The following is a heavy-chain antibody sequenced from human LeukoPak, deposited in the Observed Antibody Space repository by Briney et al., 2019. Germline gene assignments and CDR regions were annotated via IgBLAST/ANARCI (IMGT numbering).Heavy chain of an antibody. D-gene: IGHD7-27*01. CDR2: IYYSGST. V-gene: IGHV4-59*08. Sequence: SETLSLTCTVSGGSISSYYWGWIRQPPGKGLEWIGYIYYSGSTNYNPSLKSRVTISVDTSKNQFSLRLSSVTAADTAVYYCARPQNWGYAFDIWGQGTMVTVSS. J-gene: IGHJ3*02. CDR3: ARPQNWGYAFDI. CDR1: GGSISSYY.